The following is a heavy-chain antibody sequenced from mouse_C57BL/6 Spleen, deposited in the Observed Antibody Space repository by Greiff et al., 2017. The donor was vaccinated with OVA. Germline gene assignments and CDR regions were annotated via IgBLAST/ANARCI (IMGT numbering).Heavy chain of an antibody. CDR1: GYTFTSYW. CDR2: IDPNSGGT. Sequence: QVQLQQPGAELVKPGASVKLSCKASGYTFTSYWMHWVKQRPGRGLEWIGRIDPNSGGTKYNEKFKSKGTLTVDKPSSTAYMQLSSLTSEDSAVYYCARSGITTVVPYWYFDVWGTGTTVTVSS. V-gene: IGHV1-72*01. J-gene: IGHJ1*03. CDR3: ARSGITTVVPYWYFDV. D-gene: IGHD1-1*01.